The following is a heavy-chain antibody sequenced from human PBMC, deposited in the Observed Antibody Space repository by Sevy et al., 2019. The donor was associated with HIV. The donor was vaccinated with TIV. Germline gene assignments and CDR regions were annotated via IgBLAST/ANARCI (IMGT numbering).Heavy chain of an antibody. D-gene: IGHD3-22*01. CDR1: GLTFSSYV. V-gene: IGHV3-23*01. J-gene: IGHJ4*02. CDR3: AKEYSSGYS. CDR2: ISGSGGYT. Sequence: GGSLRLSCTASGLTFSSYVMSWVRQAPGKGLEWVSTISGSGGYTYSADSVKGRFTISRDNSKNTVYLQMNSLTVEDTAMYYCAKEYSSGYSWGQGILVTVSS.